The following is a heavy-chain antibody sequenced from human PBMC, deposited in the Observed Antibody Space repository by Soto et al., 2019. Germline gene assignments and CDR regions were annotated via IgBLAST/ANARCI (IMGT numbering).Heavy chain of an antibody. D-gene: IGHD3-9*01. CDR2: ISYDGSNK. CDR1: GFTFSSYG. CDR3: AKITTYDILTGPLHTPLYYYGMDV. J-gene: IGHJ6*02. V-gene: IGHV3-30*18. Sequence: GGSLRLSCAASGFTFSSYGMHWVRQAPGKGLEWVAVISYDGSNKYYADSVKGRFTISRDNSKNTLYLQMNSLRAEDTAVYYCAKITTYDILTGPLHTPLYYYGMDVWGQGTTVTVSS.